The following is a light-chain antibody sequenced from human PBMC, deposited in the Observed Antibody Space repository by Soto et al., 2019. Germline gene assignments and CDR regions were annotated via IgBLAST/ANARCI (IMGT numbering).Light chain of an antibody. CDR3: QSYGSSLSGYVV. CDR2: VNN. J-gene: IGLJ2*01. V-gene: IGLV1-40*01. CDR1: SSNIGAGYD. Sequence: QSALTQPPSVSGAPGQRVTISCTGSSSNIGAGYDVHWYQQLPGTAPKLLIYVNNNRPSGVPDRFSGAKSGTSASLAITGLQAEDEAYYYCQSYGSSLSGYVVFGGGTKLTVL.